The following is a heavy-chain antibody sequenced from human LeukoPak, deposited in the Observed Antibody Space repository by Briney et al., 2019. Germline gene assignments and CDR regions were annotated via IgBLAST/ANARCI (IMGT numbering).Heavy chain of an antibody. CDR1: GFTVSSNY. D-gene: IGHD6-19*01. Sequence: GGSLRLSCAASGFTVSSNYMSWVRQAPGKGLEWVSSISSSSSYIYYADSVKGRFTISRDNSKNTLYLQMNSLRAEDTAVYYCARDSSSGWSYWGQGTLVTVSS. CDR3: ARDSSSGWSY. V-gene: IGHV3-21*01. J-gene: IGHJ4*02. CDR2: ISSSSSYI.